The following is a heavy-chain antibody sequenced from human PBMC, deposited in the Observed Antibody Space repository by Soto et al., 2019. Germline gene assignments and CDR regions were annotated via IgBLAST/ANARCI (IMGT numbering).Heavy chain of an antibody. Sequence: GESLKISCKGSGYNFAGYWISWVRQMPVKGLELMGIIYPSDSDTRYRPSFQGQVTISADKSISSAYLQWSSLRASDTAMYYCARGGLSTRTFDYSGQGTPVTVCS. CDR3: ARGGLSTRTFDY. CDR2: IYPSDSDT. V-gene: IGHV5-51*01. J-gene: IGHJ4*02. CDR1: GYNFAGYW. D-gene: IGHD1-1*01.